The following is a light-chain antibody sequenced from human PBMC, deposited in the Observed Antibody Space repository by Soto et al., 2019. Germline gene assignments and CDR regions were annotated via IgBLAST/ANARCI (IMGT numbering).Light chain of an antibody. V-gene: IGKV1-39*01. CDR3: QQSDSTPYT. Sequence: DIQMTQSPSSLSASVGGRVTITCGASQAISSYLNWYQQKPGKAPELLIYAASNLQSGVPSRFSGSGSVTDFTLTISSLQPEDFAIYYCQQSDSTPYTFGQGTKLEIK. CDR2: AAS. J-gene: IGKJ2*01. CDR1: QAISSY.